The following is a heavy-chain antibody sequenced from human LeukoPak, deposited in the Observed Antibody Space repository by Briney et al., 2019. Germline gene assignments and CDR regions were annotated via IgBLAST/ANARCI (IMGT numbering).Heavy chain of an antibody. Sequence: SETLSLTCTVSGGSISSGGYSWSWIRQHPGKGLEWIGYIYYIGNTYYNPSLKSRVSISVDTSKNQFSLKLSSVTAADTAVYYCARDLLGQFHMDVWGEGTTVTVSS. CDR2: IYYIGNT. D-gene: IGHD3-16*01. J-gene: IGHJ6*03. V-gene: IGHV4-31*03. CDR3: ARDLLGQFHMDV. CDR1: GGSISSGGYS.